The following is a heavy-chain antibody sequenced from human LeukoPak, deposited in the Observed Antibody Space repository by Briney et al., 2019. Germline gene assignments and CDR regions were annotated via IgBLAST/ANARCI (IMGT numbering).Heavy chain of an antibody. Sequence: SETLSLTRTVSGGSISISSHYWAWIRQPPGKGLECIGNIYYSGSTHYNPSLKSRVTMSLDTSKNQFSLKVTSVTAADTAISYCARLADRARGGHFDYWGQGMLVTVSS. CDR3: ARLADRARGGHFDY. CDR2: IYYSGST. V-gene: IGHV4-39*01. J-gene: IGHJ4*02. D-gene: IGHD6-25*01. CDR1: GGSISISSHY.